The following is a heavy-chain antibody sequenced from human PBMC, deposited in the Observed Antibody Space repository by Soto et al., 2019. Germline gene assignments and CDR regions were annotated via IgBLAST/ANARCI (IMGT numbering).Heavy chain of an antibody. D-gene: IGHD6-19*01. J-gene: IGHJ6*02. CDR1: GGSISSHY. CDR3: ASRSSGWYYGMDV. V-gene: IGHV4-59*08. CDR2: IYYSGST. Sequence: QVQLQESGPGLVKHSETLSLTCTVSGGSISSHYWSWIRQPPGKGLEWIGYIYYSGSTNYNPSLNNRVTISVDTSKNQFSLKLSSVTAADTAVYYCASRSSGWYYGMDVWGQGTTVTVSS.